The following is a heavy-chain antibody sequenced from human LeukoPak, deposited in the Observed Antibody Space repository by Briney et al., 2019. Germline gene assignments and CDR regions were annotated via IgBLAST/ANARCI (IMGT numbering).Heavy chain of an antibody. J-gene: IGHJ4*02. CDR1: GFTFSDYY. V-gene: IGHV3-11*01. CDR2: ISSSGTTT. D-gene: IGHD3-9*01. Sequence: GGSLRLSCAASGFTFSDYYINWIRQAPGKGLEWISYISSSGTTTLFADSVKGRFTVSRDNAKNSLYLQMNSLGAEDTAVYFCARDSRGAFDIWGQGTLVTVSS. CDR3: ARDSRGAFDI.